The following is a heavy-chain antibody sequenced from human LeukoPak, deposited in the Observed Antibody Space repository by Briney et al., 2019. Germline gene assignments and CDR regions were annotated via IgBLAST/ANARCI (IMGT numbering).Heavy chain of an antibody. CDR2: ILPILGIA. Sequence: ASVKVSCKASGYTFTSYGISWVRQAPGQGVEWMGRILPILGIANYAQKFQGRVTITADKSTSTAYMELSSLRSEDTAVYYCARAGLYSGSYFDYWGQGTLVTVSS. J-gene: IGHJ4*02. CDR3: ARAGLYSGSYFDY. V-gene: IGHV1-69*04. CDR1: GYTFTSYG. D-gene: IGHD1-26*01.